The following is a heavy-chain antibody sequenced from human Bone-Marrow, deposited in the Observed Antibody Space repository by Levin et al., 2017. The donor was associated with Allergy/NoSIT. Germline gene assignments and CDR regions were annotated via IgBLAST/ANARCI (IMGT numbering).Heavy chain of an antibody. J-gene: IGHJ4*02. CDR3: AKGNIAARPDYFDY. V-gene: IGHV3-23*01. CDR2: LSGNSFIT. CDR1: GFTFSAFA. D-gene: IGHD6-6*01. Sequence: GESLKISCAASGFTFSAFAMTWVRQAPGKGLEWVSALSGNSFITYYADSVKGRFTISRDNSKNTLYLHMNSLRAEDTALYYCAKGNIAARPDYFDYWGQGTLVTVSS.